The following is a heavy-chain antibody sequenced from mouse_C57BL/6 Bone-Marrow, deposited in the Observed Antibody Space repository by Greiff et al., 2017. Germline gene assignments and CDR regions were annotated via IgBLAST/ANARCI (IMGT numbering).Heavy chain of an antibody. Sequence: QVQLQQPGAELVMPGASVKLSCKASGYTFTSYWMHWVKQRPGQGLEWIGEIVPSDSYTNYNQKFKGKSTLTVDKSSSTAYMQLSSLTPEDSAVYYCAREEASYYGNYVDAMDYWGQGTSVTVSS. J-gene: IGHJ4*01. D-gene: IGHD2-1*01. V-gene: IGHV1-69*01. CDR2: IVPSDSYT. CDR3: AREEASYYGNYVDAMDY. CDR1: GYTFTSYW.